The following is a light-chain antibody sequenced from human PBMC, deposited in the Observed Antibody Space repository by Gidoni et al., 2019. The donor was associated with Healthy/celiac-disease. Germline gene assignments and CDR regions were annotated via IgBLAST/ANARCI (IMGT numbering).Light chain of an antibody. J-gene: IGLJ1*01. CDR3: NSRDSSGNPSDV. CDR1: SPRSDY. CDR2: GKN. V-gene: IGLV3-19*01. Sequence: SSELTQDPAVSVALGQTVRLTCQGDSPRSDYASWYQQKPGQAPVLVIYGKNNRPSGIPDRFSGSSSGNTASLTITGAQAEDEADYYCNSRDSSGNPSDVFGTGTKVTVL.